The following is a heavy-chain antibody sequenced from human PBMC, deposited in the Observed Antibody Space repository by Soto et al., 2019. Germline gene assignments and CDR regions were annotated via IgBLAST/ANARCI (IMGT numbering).Heavy chain of an antibody. J-gene: IGHJ5*02. CDR1: GFNFTNHW. V-gene: IGHV3-74*01. Sequence: VHLVESGGGLVQPGGSLRLSCAASGFNFTNHWMHWVRQAPGKGLVWVSRITSDGKSKAYAESVKGRFAISRDNAKNTVYLQINRLTVEDTAVYYCARESGDWPLNWFDPWGQGTLVTVSS. CDR3: ARESGDWPLNWFDP. D-gene: IGHD2-21*02. CDR2: ITSDGKSK.